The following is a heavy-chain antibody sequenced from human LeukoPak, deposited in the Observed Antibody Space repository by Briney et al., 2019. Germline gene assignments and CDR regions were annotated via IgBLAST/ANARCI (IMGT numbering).Heavy chain of an antibody. V-gene: IGHV3-11*01. CDR3: TREYTVRGVNVFDI. CDR2: ISSVATNI. CDR1: GFTFSDYY. Sequence: GGSLRLSRAASGFTFSDYYMSWIRQAPGKGLEWVSYISSVATNIYYADSVKGRFTSSRDNAKNSLYLQMNSLRADDTAVYYCTREYTVRGVNVFDIWGQGTMVTVSS. J-gene: IGHJ3*02. D-gene: IGHD3-10*01.